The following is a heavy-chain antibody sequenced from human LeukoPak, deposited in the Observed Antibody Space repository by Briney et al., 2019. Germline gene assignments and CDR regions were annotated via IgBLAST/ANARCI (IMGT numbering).Heavy chain of an antibody. V-gene: IGHV1-69*04. J-gene: IGHJ3*02. D-gene: IGHD2-21*01. CDR2: IIPLFQVN. CDR3: ASRGDSNGGGDSDVFDT. CDR1: GDTFRRSA. Sequence: GASVKVSCKSSGDTFRRSALNWVRQASGQGRECMGRIIPLFQVNNYAQKFQGRVNITADKSTNTTHMELSSLRSEDTAVYYCASRGDSNGGGDSDVFDTWGQGTLVTVSS.